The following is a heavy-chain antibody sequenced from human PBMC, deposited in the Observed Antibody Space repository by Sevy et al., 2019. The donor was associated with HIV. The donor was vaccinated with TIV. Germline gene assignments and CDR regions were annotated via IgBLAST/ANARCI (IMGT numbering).Heavy chain of an antibody. CDR3: ARDSDIVVVQYYYYYGMDV. CDR2: ISSSSSYI. V-gene: IGHV3-21*01. D-gene: IGHD2-2*01. Sequence: GGSLRLSCAASGFTFSSYSMNWVRQAPGKGLEWVSSISSSSSYIYYADSVKGRFTISRDNAKNSLYLQMNSLRAEDTAVYYCARDSDIVVVQYYYYYGMDVWGQGTTVTVSS. CDR1: GFTFSSYS. J-gene: IGHJ6*02.